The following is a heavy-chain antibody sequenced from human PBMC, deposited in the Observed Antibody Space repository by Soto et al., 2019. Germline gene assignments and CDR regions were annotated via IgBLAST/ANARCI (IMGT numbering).Heavy chain of an antibody. D-gene: IGHD6-13*01. CDR2: IIPILGIA. CDR1: GGTFSSYT. CDR3: ARGLAAAGTLRSWFDP. J-gene: IGHJ5*02. Sequence: SVKVSCKASGGTFSSYTISWVRQAPGQGLEWMGRIIPILGIANYAQKFKGRVTITADKSTSTAYMELSSLRSEDTAVYYFARGLAAAGTLRSWFDPWGQGTLVTVSS. V-gene: IGHV1-69*02.